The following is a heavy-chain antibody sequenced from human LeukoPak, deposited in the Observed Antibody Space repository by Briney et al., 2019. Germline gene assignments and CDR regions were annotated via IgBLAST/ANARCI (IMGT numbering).Heavy chain of an antibody. Sequence: GGSLRLSCAASRFTFSSYSMNWVRQAPGKGLEWVSSISSSSSYIYYADSVKGRFTISRDNAKNSLYLQMNSLRAEDTAVYYCARYCSSTSCYPPPYYYYYMDVWGKGTTVTVSS. V-gene: IGHV3-21*01. CDR2: ISSSSSYI. D-gene: IGHD2-2*01. CDR3: ARYCSSTSCYPPPYYYYYMDV. J-gene: IGHJ6*03. CDR1: RFTFSSYS.